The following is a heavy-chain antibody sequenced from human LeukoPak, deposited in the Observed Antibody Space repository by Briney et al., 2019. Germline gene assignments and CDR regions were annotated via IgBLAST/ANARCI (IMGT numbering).Heavy chain of an antibody. J-gene: IGHJ4*02. V-gene: IGHV1-46*01. Sequence: ASVKVSCKASGYTFTSYYMHWVRQAPGQGLEWMGIINPSGGSTSYAQKFQGRVTMTRDTSTSTVYMELSSLRSEDTGVYYCAREPVLPAGESAGDYWGQGTLVTVSS. D-gene: IGHD2-2*01. CDR3: AREPVLPAGESAGDY. CDR1: GYTFTSYY. CDR2: INPSGGST.